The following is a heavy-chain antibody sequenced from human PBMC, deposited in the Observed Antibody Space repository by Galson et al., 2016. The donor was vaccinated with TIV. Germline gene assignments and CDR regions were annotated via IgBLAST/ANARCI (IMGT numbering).Heavy chain of an antibody. CDR1: GFTFGDYG. CDR2: IRTRGYGEST. Sequence: SLRLSCAASGFTFGDYGMSWVRQAPGKGLGWIGFIRTRGYGESTEYAASVKGRFTTSRDDSKSIAYLQMNSLKTEDTAVYYCSRRVHLDYWGPGTLVTVSS. J-gene: IGHJ4*02. V-gene: IGHV3-49*04. CDR3: SRRVHLDY.